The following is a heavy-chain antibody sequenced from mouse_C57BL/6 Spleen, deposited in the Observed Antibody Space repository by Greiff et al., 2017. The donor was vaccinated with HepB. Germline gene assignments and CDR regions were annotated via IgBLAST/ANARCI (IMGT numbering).Heavy chain of an antibody. CDR2: ILPGSGST. V-gene: IGHV1-9*01. CDR1: GYTFTGYW. D-gene: IGHD4-1*01. CDR3: ASGNWDDYYAMDY. Sequence: QVQLKQSGAELMKPGASVKLSCKATGYTFTGYWIEWVKQRPGHGLEWIGEILPGSGSTNYNEKFKGKATLTADTSSNTAYMQLSSLTTEDSAIYYCASGNWDDYYAMDYWGQGTSVTVSS. J-gene: IGHJ4*01.